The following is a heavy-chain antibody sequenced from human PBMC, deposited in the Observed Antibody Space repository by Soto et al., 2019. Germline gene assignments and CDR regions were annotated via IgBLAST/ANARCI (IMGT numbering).Heavy chain of an antibody. CDR1: GFIVRSNY. V-gene: IGHV3-53*01. Sequence: PGGSLRISCAASGFIVRSNYMTWVRQAPGKGLEWVSVIYSSGNIYYPDSVKGRFTTSRDNSQNTFFLQMNSLRAEDTAMYYCTIVRVADSALDHWGQGTLVTVS. D-gene: IGHD3-10*02. CDR3: TIVRVADSALDH. J-gene: IGHJ4*02. CDR2: IYSSGNI.